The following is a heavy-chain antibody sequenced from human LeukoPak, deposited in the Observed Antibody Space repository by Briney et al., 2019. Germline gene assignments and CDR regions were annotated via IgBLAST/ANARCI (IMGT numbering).Heavy chain of an antibody. J-gene: IGHJ3*02. CDR2: IYYSGST. CDR3: ARGDTAMVTGDAFDI. CDR1: GGSISSSSYY. Sequence: SETLSLTCTVSGGSISSSSYYWGWLRQPPGKGLEWIGSIYYSGSTYYNPSLKSRVTISVDTSKNQFSLKLSSVTAADTAVYYCARGDTAMVTGDAFDIWGQGTMVTVSS. D-gene: IGHD5-18*01. V-gene: IGHV4-39*07.